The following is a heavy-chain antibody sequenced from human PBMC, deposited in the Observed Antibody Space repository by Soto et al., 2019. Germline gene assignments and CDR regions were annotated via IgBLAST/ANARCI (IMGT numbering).Heavy chain of an antibody. CDR1: EGTFSSYA. D-gene: IGHD3-3*01. CDR2: IIPIFGTA. J-gene: IGHJ6*02. Sequence: ASVKVSCKASEGTFSSYAISWVRQAPGQGLEWMGGIIPIFGTANYAQKFQGRVTITADESTSTAYMELSSLRSEDTAVYYCARPGAPPPDYDFWSGSRNWYYYGMDVWAKGPRSPSP. V-gene: IGHV1-69*13. CDR3: ARPGAPPPDYDFWSGSRNWYYYGMDV.